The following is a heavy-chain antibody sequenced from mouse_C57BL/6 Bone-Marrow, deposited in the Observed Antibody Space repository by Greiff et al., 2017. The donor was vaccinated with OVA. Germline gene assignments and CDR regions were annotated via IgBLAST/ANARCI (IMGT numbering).Heavy chain of an antibody. D-gene: IGHD2-4*01. CDR2: ISSGSSNT. V-gene: IGHV5-17*01. Sequence: EVQLVESGGGLVKPGGSLKLSCAASGFTFSDYGMHWVRQAPEKGLEWVAYISSGSSNTYYADTVKGRFTISRDNAKNTLFLQMTSLRSEDTAMYYCARTGDYGFFAYWGQGTLVTVSA. CDR1: GFTFSDYG. J-gene: IGHJ3*01. CDR3: ARTGDYGFFAY.